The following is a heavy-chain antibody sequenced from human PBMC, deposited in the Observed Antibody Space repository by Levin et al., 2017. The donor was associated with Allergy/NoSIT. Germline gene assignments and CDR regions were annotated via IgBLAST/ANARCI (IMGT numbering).Heavy chain of an antibody. J-gene: IGHJ6*03. CDR2: IYPGDSDT. CDR1: GYSFTSYW. CDR3: ARRGTRDYYYYMDV. Sequence: GESLKISCQGSGYSFTSYWIGWVRQMPGKGLEWMGIIYPGDSDTRYSPSFQGQVTIPADKSISTAYLKWSSLKASDTAIYYCARRGTRDYYYYMDVWGKGTTVTVSS. V-gene: IGHV5-51*01. D-gene: IGHD1-1*01.